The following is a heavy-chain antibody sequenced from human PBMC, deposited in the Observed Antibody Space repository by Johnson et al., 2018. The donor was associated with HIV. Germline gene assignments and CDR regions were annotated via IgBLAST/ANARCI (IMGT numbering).Heavy chain of an antibody. CDR1: GFTFSDYY. J-gene: IGHJ3*02. CDR3: ARGGSHITIFGVDINMGAFDI. CDR2: IGTAGDT. V-gene: IGHV3-13*01. Sequence: CAASGFTFSDYYMSWIRQAPGKGLEWVSAIGTAGDTYYPGSVKGRFTISRENAKNSLYLQMNSLRAGDTAVYYCARGGSHITIFGVDINMGAFDIWGQGTLVTLSS. D-gene: IGHD3-3*01.